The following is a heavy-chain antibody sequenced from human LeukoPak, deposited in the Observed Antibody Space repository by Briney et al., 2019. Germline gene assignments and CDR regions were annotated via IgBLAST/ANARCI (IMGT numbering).Heavy chain of an antibody. V-gene: IGHV3-23*01. CDR2: IGAGGAAT. D-gene: IGHD6-19*01. Sequence: GGSLRLSCAASGFTFTTYAMTWVRQAPGKGLEWVSSIGAGGAATFYSDSVKGRSTISRDNSMNTLYLQMSSLRADDTAVYYCGRPTKFWLIQGDGVDVWGQGTTVTVSS. J-gene: IGHJ6*02. CDR1: GFTFTTYA. CDR3: GRPTKFWLIQGDGVDV.